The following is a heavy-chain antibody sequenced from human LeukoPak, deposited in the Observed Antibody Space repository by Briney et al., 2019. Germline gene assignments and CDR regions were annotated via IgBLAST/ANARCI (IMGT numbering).Heavy chain of an antibody. CDR3: AKDILTGYIDY. CDR1: GFTFSSYS. CDR2: ISGNGGST. D-gene: IGHD3-9*01. V-gene: IGHV3-23*01. J-gene: IGHJ4*02. Sequence: AESLRLSCAASGFTFSSYSMSWVRQAPRRELEGVSAISGNGGSTYYADSVKGRFTISRDNSKNTLYLQMNSLRAEDTAVYYCAKDILTGYIDYWGQGTLVTVSS.